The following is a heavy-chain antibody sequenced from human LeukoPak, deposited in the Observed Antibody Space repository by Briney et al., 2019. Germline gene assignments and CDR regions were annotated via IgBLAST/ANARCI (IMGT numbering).Heavy chain of an antibody. CDR2: IKQDGSEK. Sequence: PGGSLRLSCAASGFTFSSYWMSWVRQAPGKGLEWVANIKQDGSEKYYVDSVKGRFTISRDNAKNSLYLQMNSLRAEDTAVYYCARDSRFYYGDYDYWGQGTLVTVSS. V-gene: IGHV3-7*01. CDR1: GFTFSSYW. J-gene: IGHJ4*02. D-gene: IGHD4-17*01. CDR3: ARDSRFYYGDYDY.